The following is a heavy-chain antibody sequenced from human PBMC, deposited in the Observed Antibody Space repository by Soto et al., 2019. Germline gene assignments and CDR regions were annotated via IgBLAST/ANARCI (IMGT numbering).Heavy chain of an antibody. J-gene: IGHJ4*02. CDR1: GGPFRSFA. D-gene: IGHD5-12*01. CDR2: TIPIFGTA. Sequence: QVQLVQSGAEVKKPGPSVKFSCKASGGPFRSFAITWVRQAPGQGLGWMGGTIPIFGTANYAQKFQGRVTITADESTSTAYMELSSLRSEDTAVYYCARPAGGQGYSGYFYWGQGTLVTVSS. CDR3: ARPAGGQGYSGYFY. V-gene: IGHV1-69*01.